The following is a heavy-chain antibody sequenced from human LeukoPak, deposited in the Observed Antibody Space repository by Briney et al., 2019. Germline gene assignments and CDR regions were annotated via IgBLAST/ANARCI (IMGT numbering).Heavy chain of an antibody. V-gene: IGHV4-39*07. CDR3: ARDLKGAFDI. Sequence: PSETLSLTCTVSGGSISSSSYYWGWIRQPPGKGLEWIGSIYYSGSTYYNPSLKSRVTISVDTSKNQFSLKLSSVTAADTAVYYCARDLKGAFDIWGQGTMVTVSS. CDR1: GGSISSSSYY. J-gene: IGHJ3*02. CDR2: IYYSGST.